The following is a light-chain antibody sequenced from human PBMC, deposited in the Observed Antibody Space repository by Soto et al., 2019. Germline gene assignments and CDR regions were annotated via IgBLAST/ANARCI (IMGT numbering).Light chain of an antibody. Sequence: DSVMTQTPLSLPVTPGEPASISCRSSHSLLDSDDGNTYLDWYLQKRGQSPQLLIYTLSFLASGVTDMFSGSGSGTDFTLKISMVEAEDVGVYYCMQRIEFPFTFGGGTKVEIK. CDR2: TLS. CDR3: MQRIEFPFT. CDR1: HSLLDSDDGNTY. J-gene: IGKJ4*01. V-gene: IGKV2-40*01.